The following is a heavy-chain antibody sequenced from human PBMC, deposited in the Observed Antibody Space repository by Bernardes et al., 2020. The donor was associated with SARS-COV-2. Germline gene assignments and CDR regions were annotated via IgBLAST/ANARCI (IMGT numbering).Heavy chain of an antibody. Sequence: GESLKISCHDSGYSFTSHWIAWVRQMPGKGLEWMGMIYPDDSETRFSPSFQGRVTISADKSINTAYLQWTSLKASDTAMYYCATHSDSSERGAFDLWGQGTLVTVS. J-gene: IGHJ3*01. D-gene: IGHD6-6*01. CDR3: ATHSDSSERGAFDL. CDR2: IYPDDSET. V-gene: IGHV5-51*01. CDR1: GYSFTSHW.